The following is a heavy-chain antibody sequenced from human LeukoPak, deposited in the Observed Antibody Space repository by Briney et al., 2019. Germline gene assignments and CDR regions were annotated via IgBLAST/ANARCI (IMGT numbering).Heavy chain of an antibody. CDR2: IYYSGIT. V-gene: IGHV4-39*01. D-gene: IGHD6-19*01. Sequence: KASETLSLTCTVSGGSISSSSYYWGWIRQPPGKGLEWIGIIYYSGITYYTPSLKSRVTISVDTSKNQFSLKLSSVTAADTAVYYCATSIAVACTALNFDYWGQGTLVTVSS. J-gene: IGHJ4*02. CDR1: GGSISSSSYY. CDR3: ATSIAVACTALNFDY.